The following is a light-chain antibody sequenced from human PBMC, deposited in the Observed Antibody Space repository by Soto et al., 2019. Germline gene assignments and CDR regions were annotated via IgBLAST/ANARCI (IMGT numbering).Light chain of an antibody. CDR2: AAS. CDR1: QSISSN. J-gene: IGKJ1*01. CDR3: QQYGSSGT. V-gene: IGKV3-15*01. Sequence: EIVMTQSPATVSVSPGERATLSCRASQSISSNLAWYQRKPGQAPRLLIYAASARATGIPATFSGSRSGTEFTLTISSLQSEDFAVYYCQQYGSSGTFGQGTKVDIK.